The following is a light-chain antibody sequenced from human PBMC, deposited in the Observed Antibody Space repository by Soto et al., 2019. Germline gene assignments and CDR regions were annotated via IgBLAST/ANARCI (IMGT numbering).Light chain of an antibody. Sequence: QSALTQPASVSGSPGQSITISCTGTSDDNINYNFVSWYQLHPGKAPTLMIYEVSNRPSGVSGRFSGSKSGNTASLTISGLRAEDEGYYYCSTSTTTNTLFVFGTGTKLTVL. CDR3: STSTTTNTLFV. J-gene: IGLJ1*01. CDR2: EVS. CDR1: SDDNINYNF. V-gene: IGLV2-14*01.